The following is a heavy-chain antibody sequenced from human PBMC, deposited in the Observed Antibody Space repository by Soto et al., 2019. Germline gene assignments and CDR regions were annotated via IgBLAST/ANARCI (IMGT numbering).Heavy chain of an antibody. J-gene: IGHJ4*02. D-gene: IGHD2-21*02. Sequence: QVQLVESGGGVVQPGRSLRLSCAASGFTFSGYGMQWVRQAPGKGLEWVAAIWYDGSNKYYADSVKGRFTISRDNANNTLYLQMNSLRVEHTDVYYCARGTLRADCGADYWGQGTLGTVSP. CDR1: GFTFSGYG. CDR2: IWYDGSNK. CDR3: ARGTLRADCGADY. V-gene: IGHV3-33*01.